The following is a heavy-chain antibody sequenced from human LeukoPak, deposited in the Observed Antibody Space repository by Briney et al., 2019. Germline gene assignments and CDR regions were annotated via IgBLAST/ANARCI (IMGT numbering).Heavy chain of an antibody. Sequence: GGSLRLSCAASGFTFSSYAMKWVRQAPGKGLEWVSAISGSTTSTNYADSVKGRFTISRDNSKNTLYLQMNSLRAEDTAVYYCARDQGDSSGWYIGPYYYYYYGMDVWGQGTTVTVSS. D-gene: IGHD6-19*01. V-gene: IGHV3-23*01. CDR1: GFTFSSYA. CDR2: ISGSTTST. J-gene: IGHJ6*02. CDR3: ARDQGDSSGWYIGPYYYYYYGMDV.